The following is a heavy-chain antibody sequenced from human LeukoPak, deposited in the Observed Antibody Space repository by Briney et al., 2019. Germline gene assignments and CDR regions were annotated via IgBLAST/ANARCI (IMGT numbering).Heavy chain of an antibody. CDR1: GFSFSNAW. Sequence: GGSLRLSCAASGFSFSNAWMNWIRQASGKGLEWVSSISSSSSYIYYADSVKGRFTISRDNAKNSLYLQMNSLRAEDTAVYYCARSRVVRGVIGSRQKERYGMDVWGQGTTVTVSS. CDR3: ARSRVVRGVIGSRQKERYGMDV. D-gene: IGHD3-10*01. J-gene: IGHJ6*02. CDR2: ISSSSSYI. V-gene: IGHV3-21*01.